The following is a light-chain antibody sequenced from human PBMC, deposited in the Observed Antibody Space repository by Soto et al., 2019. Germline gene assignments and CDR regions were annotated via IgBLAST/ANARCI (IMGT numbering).Light chain of an antibody. Sequence: EIVLTQSPGTLSLSPGERATLSCRASQSVSSSYLAWYQQKPGQAPRLLIYGASSRATGIPDRFSGSGSGTGFTLTIIRLEPEDFAVYYCQQYGSSPPYTFGLGPELEIK. CDR1: QSVSSSY. V-gene: IGKV3-20*01. J-gene: IGKJ2*01. CDR2: GAS. CDR3: QQYGSSPPYT.